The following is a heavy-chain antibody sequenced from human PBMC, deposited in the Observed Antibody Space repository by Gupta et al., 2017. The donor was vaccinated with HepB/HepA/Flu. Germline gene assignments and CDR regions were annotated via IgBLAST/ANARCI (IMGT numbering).Heavy chain of an antibody. CDR3: VYRKDPWGYINGWFYFDS. J-gene: IGHJ4*02. D-gene: IGHD6-19*01. CDR1: GFSLSTGGVG. V-gene: IGHV2-5*01. CDR2: IYWNDNK. Sequence: QLTLTESGPTLVKPTQTLTLTCTFSGFSLSTGGVGVAWIRQPPGKDLEWLALIYWNDNKNYSPSLRSRLTITKDTSKNQVVLTVTNMDPVDTATYYCVYRKDPWGYINGWFYFDSWGQGNLITVSS.